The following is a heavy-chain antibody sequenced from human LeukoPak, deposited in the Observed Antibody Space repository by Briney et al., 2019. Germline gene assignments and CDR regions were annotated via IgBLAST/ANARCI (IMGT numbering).Heavy chain of an antibody. Sequence: GGSLRLPCGAFGFTFTEAWMSWVRQAPGKGLEWVGRIKTKSDGGTTDYAAPVKGRFTISRDDSKNTLYLQMNSLKTEDTAMYYCTTGSSLGQGTLVTVSS. CDR1: GFTFTEAW. CDR2: IKTKSDGGTT. V-gene: IGHV3-15*01. CDR3: TTGSS. J-gene: IGHJ5*02.